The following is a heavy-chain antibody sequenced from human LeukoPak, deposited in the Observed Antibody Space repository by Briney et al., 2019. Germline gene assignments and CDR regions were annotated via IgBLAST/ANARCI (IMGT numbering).Heavy chain of an antibody. CDR2: IWQDGSYE. V-gene: IGHV3-33*06. CDR1: GFTFRCLG. J-gene: IGHJ4*02. CDR3: AKDAVAATSLDS. D-gene: IGHD3-22*01. Sequence: GGSLTLACAASGFTFRCLGMLWVRQAPGKGLEWVAVIWQDGSYEYYADSVKGRFSISRDSSKNTLYLQMNSLRAEDTAVYYCAKDAVAATSLDSWGQGTLVTVSS.